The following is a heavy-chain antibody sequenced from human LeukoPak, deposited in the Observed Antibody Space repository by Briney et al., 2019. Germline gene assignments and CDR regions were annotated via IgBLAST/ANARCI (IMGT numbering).Heavy chain of an antibody. Sequence: SETLSLTCAVYGGSFSGYYWSWTRQPPGKGLEWIGEINHSGSTNYNPSLKSRVTISVDTSKNQFSLKLSSVTAADTAVYYCARVRYCSSTSCHPRFGGHYFDYWGQGTLVTVSS. CDR1: GGSFSGYY. V-gene: IGHV4-34*01. D-gene: IGHD2-2*01. CDR2: INHSGST. CDR3: ARVRYCSSTSCHPRFGGHYFDY. J-gene: IGHJ4*02.